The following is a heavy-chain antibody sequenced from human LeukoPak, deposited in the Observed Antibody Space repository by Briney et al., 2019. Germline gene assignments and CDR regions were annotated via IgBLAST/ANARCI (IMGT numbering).Heavy chain of an antibody. CDR1: GGSIGSYY. J-gene: IGHJ4*02. Sequence: SETLSLTCTVSGGSIGSYYWSWIRQPAGKGLEWIGLGYTSGSTNYNPSLKRRVTMSVATSKNPFSLKLTSVTAADTAVYYCARNPPYYDYVWGSYRPGSFDCWGQGTLVTVSS. D-gene: IGHD3-16*02. CDR3: ARNPPYYDYVWGSYRPGSFDC. CDR2: GYTSGST. V-gene: IGHV4-4*07.